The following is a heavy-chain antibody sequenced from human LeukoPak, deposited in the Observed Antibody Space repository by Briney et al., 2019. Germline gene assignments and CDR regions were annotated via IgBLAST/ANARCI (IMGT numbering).Heavy chain of an antibody. Sequence: PGESLKISCKASGYSFTSYWINWVRQMPGKGLEWMGRIDPSDAYTKYSPSFQGHVTISADKSISTAYLQWSSLKASDTAMYYCARQVAFQVDYWGQGTLVTV. V-gene: IGHV5-10-1*01. CDR3: ARQVAFQVDY. J-gene: IGHJ4*02. CDR1: GYSFTSYW. CDR2: IDPSDAYT.